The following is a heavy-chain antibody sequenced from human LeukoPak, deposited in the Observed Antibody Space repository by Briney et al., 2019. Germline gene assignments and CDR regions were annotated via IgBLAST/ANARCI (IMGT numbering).Heavy chain of an antibody. CDR1: GFTFSGSA. CDR3: SMRSSGYRPDY. CDR2: IRSKANSYAT. J-gene: IGHJ4*02. D-gene: IGHD3-22*01. Sequence: QPGGSLRLSCAASGFTFSGSAMHWVRQASGKGLEWVGRIRSKANSYATAYAASVKGRFTISRDDSKNTAYLQMNSLKTEDTAVYYCSMRSSGYRPDYWGQGTLVTVSS. V-gene: IGHV3-73*01.